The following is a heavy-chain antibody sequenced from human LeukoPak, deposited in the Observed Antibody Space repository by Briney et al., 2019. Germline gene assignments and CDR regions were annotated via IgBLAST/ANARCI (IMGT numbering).Heavy chain of an antibody. J-gene: IGHJ4*02. V-gene: IGHV4-59*01. D-gene: IGHD3-10*01. CDR2: IYYSGST. CDR1: GGSISGYY. CDR3: ARGGVRGVKPDC. Sequence: SETLSLTCTVFGGSISGYYWSWIRQPPEKGLEWIGYIYYSGSTDYNPSLKSRVTIPVDTSKNHLSLNLRSVTAADTAVYYCARGGVRGVKPDCWGQGTQVTVSS.